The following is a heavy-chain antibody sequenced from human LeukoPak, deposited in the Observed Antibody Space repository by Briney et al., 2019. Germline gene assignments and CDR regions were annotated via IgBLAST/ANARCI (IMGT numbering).Heavy chain of an antibody. V-gene: IGHV3-72*01. CDR2: TRNKANGYTT. CDR1: GFTFNNYA. D-gene: IGHD3-10*01. Sequence: PGGSLRLSCAVSGFTFNNYAMTWVRQAPGKGLEWVGRTRNKANGYTTEYAASVNGRFTVSRDDSKNSLYLQMNSLKTEDTAVYFCARVSRNYYDSGTKDYFDFWGQGTLVTVSS. J-gene: IGHJ4*02. CDR3: ARVSRNYYDSGTKDYFDF.